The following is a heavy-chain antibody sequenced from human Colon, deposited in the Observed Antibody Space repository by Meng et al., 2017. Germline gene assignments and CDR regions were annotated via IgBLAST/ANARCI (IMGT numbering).Heavy chain of an antibody. CDR1: GFTLKNNY. D-gene: IGHD3-16*02. J-gene: IGHJ5*02. Sequence: EVQLVESGGDLAQPGGSLRLSCVVSGFTLKNNYIHWVRQDPVRGLEWVAILYSGRITYYADSVKGRFTISRDDSKNTVHLQMNSLTVDDTALYYCATESFAAWGQGTLVTVSS. CDR3: ATESFAA. CDR2: LYSGRIT. V-gene: IGHV3-66*02.